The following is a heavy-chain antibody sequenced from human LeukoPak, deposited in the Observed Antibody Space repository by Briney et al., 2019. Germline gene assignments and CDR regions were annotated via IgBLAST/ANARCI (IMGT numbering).Heavy chain of an antibody. CDR3: AVCSSTSCYTGPFDY. J-gene: IGHJ4*02. Sequence: GGSLRLSCAASGFTFSSYWMHWVRQAPGKGLVWVSRINTDGSSTSYADSVKGRFTTSRDNAKNTLYLQMNSLRAEDTAVYYCAVCSSTSCYTGPFDYWGQGTLVTVSS. D-gene: IGHD2-2*02. V-gene: IGHV3-74*01. CDR2: INTDGSST. CDR1: GFTFSSYW.